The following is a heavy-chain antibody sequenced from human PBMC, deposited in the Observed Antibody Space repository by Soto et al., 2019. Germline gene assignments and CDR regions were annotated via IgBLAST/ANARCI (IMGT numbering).Heavy chain of an antibody. D-gene: IGHD2-15*01. CDR1: GYSFTSYW. V-gene: IGHV5-51*01. J-gene: IGHJ1*01. CDR2: IYPDDSDI. CDR3: ARSLYCIGSSCYLDN. Sequence: PGESLKISCKGSGYSFTSYWIYWMRQMPGKGLECVGIIYPDDSDIRYSPSFHGHVTISADRSSSTAFLQWSSLKASDTAIYYCARSLYCIGSSCYLDNWRRRTRVTVSS.